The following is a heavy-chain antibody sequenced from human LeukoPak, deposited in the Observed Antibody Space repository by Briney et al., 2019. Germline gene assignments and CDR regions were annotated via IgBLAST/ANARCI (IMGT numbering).Heavy chain of an antibody. D-gene: IGHD3-16*01. CDR2: IYYSGST. CDR1: GGSISSYD. J-gene: IGHJ4*02. CDR3: ARDSYILGYFDY. Sequence: RPSETLSLTCTVSGGSISSYDWSWIRQPPGKGLEWIGYIYYSGSTNYNPSLKSRVTISVDTSKNQFSLKLSSVTAADTAVYYCARDSYILGYFDYWGQGTLVTVSS. V-gene: IGHV4-59*01.